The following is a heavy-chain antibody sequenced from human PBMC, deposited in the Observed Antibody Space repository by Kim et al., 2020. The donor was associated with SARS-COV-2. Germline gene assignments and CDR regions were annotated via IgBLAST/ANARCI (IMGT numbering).Heavy chain of an antibody. V-gene: IGHV4-34*01. CDR1: GGSFSGYY. J-gene: IGHJ6*03. CDR2: INHSGST. Sequence: SETLSLTCAVYGGSFSGYYWSWIRQPPGKGLEWIGEINHSGSTNYNPSLKSRVTISVDTSKNQFSLKLSSVTAADTAVYYCAPGLLKNYYYYMDVWGKGTTVTVSS. CDR3: APGLLKNYYYYMDV. D-gene: IGHD1-26*01.